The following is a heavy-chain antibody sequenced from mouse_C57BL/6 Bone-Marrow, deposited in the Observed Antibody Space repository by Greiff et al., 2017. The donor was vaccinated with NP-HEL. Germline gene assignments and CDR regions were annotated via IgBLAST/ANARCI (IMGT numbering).Heavy chain of an antibody. V-gene: IGHV5-17*01. Sequence: EVQLQESGGGLVKPGGSLKLSCAASGFTFSDYGMHWVRQAPEKGLEWVAYISSGSSTIYYADTVKGRFTISRDNAKNTLFLQMTSLRSEDTAMYYCARLQPYWGQGTLVTVSA. CDR1: GFTFSDYG. CDR2: ISSGSSTI. J-gene: IGHJ3*01. CDR3: ARLQPY.